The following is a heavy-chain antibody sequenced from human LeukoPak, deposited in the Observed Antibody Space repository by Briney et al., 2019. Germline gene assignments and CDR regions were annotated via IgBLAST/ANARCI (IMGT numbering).Heavy chain of an antibody. J-gene: IGHJ6*02. V-gene: IGHV3-11*01. CDR1: GFTFSDYY. D-gene: IGHD1-20*01. CDR2: ISSSGSTI. Sequence: GGSLRLSCAASGFTFSDYYMSWIRQAPGKGLEWVSYISSSGSTIYYADSVKGRFTISRDNAKNSLYLQMNSLRAEDTAVYYCASPNWNGRYYYYYGMDVWGQGTTVTVSS. CDR3: ASPNWNGRYYYYYGMDV.